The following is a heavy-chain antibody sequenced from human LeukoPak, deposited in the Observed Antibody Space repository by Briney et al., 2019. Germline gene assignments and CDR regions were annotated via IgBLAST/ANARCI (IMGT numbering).Heavy chain of an antibody. V-gene: IGHV3-53*01. D-gene: IGHD6-13*01. CDR2: IYLGSQT. CDR1: GFTVGSNY. CDR3: ARTFYSSSWLGGFDY. J-gene: IGHJ4*02. Sequence: GGSLRLSCAASGFTVGSNYMTWVRQAPGKGLEWVSTIYLGSQTFYADSVKGRFTISSDNSKNTLYLQMNSLRAEDTAVYYCARTFYSSSWLGGFDYWGQGTLVTVSS.